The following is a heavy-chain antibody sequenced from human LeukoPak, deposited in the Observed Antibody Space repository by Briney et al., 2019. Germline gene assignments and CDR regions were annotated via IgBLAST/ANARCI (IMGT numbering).Heavy chain of an antibody. V-gene: IGHV3-33*01. D-gene: IGHD6-25*01. CDR2: IWYDGSNK. CDR3: VAAAGYYFDY. CDR1: GFTFSSYG. Sequence: GGSLRLSCAASGFTFSSYGMHWVRQAPGKGLEWVAVIWYDGSNKYYADSVKGRFTISRDNSKNTLYLQMNSLRAEDTAVYYCVAAAGYYFDYWGQGTLVTVSS. J-gene: IGHJ4*02.